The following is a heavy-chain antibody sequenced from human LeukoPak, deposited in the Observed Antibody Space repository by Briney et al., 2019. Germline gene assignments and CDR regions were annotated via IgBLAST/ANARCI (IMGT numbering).Heavy chain of an antibody. CDR3: ARGDDSGYYDYFDY. Sequence: GGSLRLSCVFKGLTSRSYGMNWVRQAPGMGLEWVSRISGNSHKTFYADSVAGRFTISRDFSKNTVFLHMNSLRAEDTAMYYCARGDDSGYYDYFDYWGQGALVTVSS. J-gene: IGHJ4*02. CDR1: GLTSRSYG. D-gene: IGHD3-22*01. V-gene: IGHV3-23*01. CDR2: ISGNSHKT.